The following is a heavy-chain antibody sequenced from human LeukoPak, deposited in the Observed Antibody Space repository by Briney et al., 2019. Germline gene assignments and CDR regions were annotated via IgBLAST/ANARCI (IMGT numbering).Heavy chain of an antibody. V-gene: IGHV1-2*02. CDR2: INPNSGGT. D-gene: IGHD3-22*01. J-gene: IGHJ4*02. CDR1: GYTFTAYY. Sequence: ASVRVSSKASGYTFTAYYMHWVRQAPGQGLEWMGWINPNSGGTNYAQKFQGRVTITRDTSISTAYMELSRLRSDDTAVYYCATYYYDSSGYYYIDYWGQGTLVTVSS. CDR3: ATYYYDSSGYYYIDY.